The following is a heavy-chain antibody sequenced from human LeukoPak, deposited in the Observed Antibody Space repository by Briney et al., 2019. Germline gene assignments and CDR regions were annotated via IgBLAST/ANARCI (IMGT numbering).Heavy chain of an antibody. CDR1: GLSLSTFY. CDR2: VNHSGYT. Sequence: PSETLSLTCDVSGLSLSTFYWRWPRQSPEKGLEWIGEVNHSGYTNYNPSLKGRVTISVDTSKNQFSLKLSSVAAADTAVYYCARQLYGSDYWGQGTLVTVSS. V-gene: IGHV4-34*01. D-gene: IGHD4-17*01. CDR3: ARQLYGSDY. J-gene: IGHJ4*02.